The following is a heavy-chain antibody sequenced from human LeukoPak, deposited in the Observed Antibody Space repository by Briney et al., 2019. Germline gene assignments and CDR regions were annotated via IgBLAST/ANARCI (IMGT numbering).Heavy chain of an antibody. J-gene: IGHJ4*02. Sequence: GAXXKVSFKASGSPFNSYGISWVRQAPGQGLEWMGYINAYDGNTNYSQNFQGRVTITTDTSTTTGYMELRSLRSDDTAVYYCARVGTITIFGGDYWGQGTLVTVSS. CDR3: ARVGTITIFGGDY. CDR2: INAYDGNT. D-gene: IGHD3-3*01. CDR1: GSPFNSYG. V-gene: IGHV1-18*01.